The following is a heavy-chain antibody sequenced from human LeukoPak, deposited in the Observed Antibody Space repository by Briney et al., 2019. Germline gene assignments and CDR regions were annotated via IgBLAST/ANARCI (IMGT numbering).Heavy chain of an antibody. J-gene: IGHJ4*02. D-gene: IGHD6-19*01. Sequence: GRSLRLSCAAAGFSFRSHGMHWVRQAPGKRLVTVAVIWDDGTNKYYADSVKDRFTISRDNSKNTLYMQMNSLRAEDTAVYYCARVSYSSGWYPDYWGQGTLVTVSS. V-gene: IGHV3-33*01. CDR3: ARVSYSSGWYPDY. CDR2: IWDDGTNK. CDR1: GFSFRSHG.